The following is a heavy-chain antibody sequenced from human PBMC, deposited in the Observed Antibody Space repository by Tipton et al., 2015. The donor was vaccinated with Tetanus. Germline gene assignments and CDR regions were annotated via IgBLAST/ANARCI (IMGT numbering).Heavy chain of an antibody. CDR2: IKQDGSEK. CDR1: GFIFGNHW. Sequence: GSLRLSCAASGFIFGNHWMNWVRQAPGRGLEWVANIKQDGSEKNYVDSVKGRFTISRDNAMHSLYLQMNSLRAEDTAIYYCAGELTEDAFDIWGQGAMVAGSS. D-gene: IGHD3-16*01. CDR3: AGELTEDAFDI. V-gene: IGHV3-7*01. J-gene: IGHJ3*02.